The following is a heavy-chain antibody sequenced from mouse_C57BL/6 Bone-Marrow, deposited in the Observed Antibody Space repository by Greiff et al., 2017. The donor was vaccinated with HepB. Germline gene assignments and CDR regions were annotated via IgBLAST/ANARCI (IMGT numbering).Heavy chain of an antibody. V-gene: IGHV5-6*02. Sequence: DVKLVESGGDLVKPGGSLKLSCAASGFTFSSYGMSWVRQTPDKRLEWVATISSVGSYTYYPDSVKGRFTISRDNAKNTLYLQMSSLKSEDTAMYYCARHDYGGYFDVWGTGTTVTVSS. J-gene: IGHJ1*03. CDR2: ISSVGSYT. CDR3: ARHDYGGYFDV. CDR1: GFTFSSYG. D-gene: IGHD1-1*01.